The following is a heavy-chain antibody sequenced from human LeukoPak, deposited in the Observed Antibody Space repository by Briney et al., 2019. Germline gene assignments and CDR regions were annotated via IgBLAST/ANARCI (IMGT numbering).Heavy chain of an antibody. D-gene: IGHD6-19*01. J-gene: IGHJ3*02. CDR1: GFTFSSYA. CDR3: AKGKGGAVAGTSAFDI. CDR2: ISGSGGST. V-gene: IGHV3-23*01. Sequence: GGSLRLSCAASGFTFSSYAMSWVRQAPGKGLEWVSAISGSGGSTYYADSVKGRFTIPRDNSKNTLYLQMNSLRAEDTAVYYCAKGKGGAVAGTSAFDIWGQGTMVTVSS.